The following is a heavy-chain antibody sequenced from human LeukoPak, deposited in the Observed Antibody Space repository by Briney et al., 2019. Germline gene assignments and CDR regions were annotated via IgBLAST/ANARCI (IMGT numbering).Heavy chain of an antibody. CDR1: GFSFDDYA. V-gene: IGHV3-66*01. Sequence: GGSLRLSCAASGFSFDDYAMHWVRQAPGKGLEWIAVIYSGGSTFHADSVKGRFIISRDNSKNTLYLQMNSLRVEDTAVYYCATGTHPGNWGQGTLVTVSS. J-gene: IGHJ4*02. D-gene: IGHD1-26*01. CDR2: IYSGGST. CDR3: ATGTHPGN.